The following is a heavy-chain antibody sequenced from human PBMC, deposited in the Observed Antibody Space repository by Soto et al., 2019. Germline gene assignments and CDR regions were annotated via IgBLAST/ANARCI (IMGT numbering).Heavy chain of an antibody. Sequence: GGSLRLSCAASGFTFSRYAMSWVRQAPGKGLEWVSAISGSGGSTYYADSVKGRFTISRDNSKNTLYLQMNSLRAEDTAVYYCAKDYSVGSIVDAFDIWGQGTMVTVSS. CDR2: ISGSGGST. J-gene: IGHJ3*02. D-gene: IGHD1-26*01. V-gene: IGHV3-23*01. CDR1: GFTFSRYA. CDR3: AKDYSVGSIVDAFDI.